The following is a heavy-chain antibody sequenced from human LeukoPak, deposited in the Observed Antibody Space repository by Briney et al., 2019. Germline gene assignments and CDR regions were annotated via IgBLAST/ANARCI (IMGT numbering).Heavy chain of an antibody. V-gene: IGHV3-23*01. Sequence: PGGSLRLSCTASGLNFGDFAMGWVRQAPGKGLEWVSAISGSGGSTYYADSVKGRFTISRDNSKNTLYLQMNSLRAEDTAVYYCAKWRYSSSEYFDYWGQGTLVTVSS. CDR3: AKWRYSSSEYFDY. CDR1: GLNFGDFA. J-gene: IGHJ4*02. CDR2: ISGSGGST. D-gene: IGHD6-6*01.